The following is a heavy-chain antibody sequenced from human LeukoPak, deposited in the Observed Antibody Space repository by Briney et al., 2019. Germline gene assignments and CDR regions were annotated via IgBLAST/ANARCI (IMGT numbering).Heavy chain of an antibody. J-gene: IGHJ6*03. CDR3: ARQGAAGKYYYYYMDV. CDR2: IYPDDSNT. V-gene: IGHV5-51*01. Sequence: GESLKISCKASGYNFPIYWIGWVRQMPGQGLEWMGIIYPDDSNTIYGPSFQGQVTISADKSINTAYLEWSSLKASDTAIYYCARQGAAGKYYYYYMDVWGKGTTVTVSS. D-gene: IGHD6-13*01. CDR1: GYNFPIYW.